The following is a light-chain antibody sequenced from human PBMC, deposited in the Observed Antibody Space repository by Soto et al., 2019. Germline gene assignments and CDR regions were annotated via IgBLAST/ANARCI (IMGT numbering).Light chain of an antibody. CDR3: CSFAGNYIYV. CDR1: SSDVGGYNY. J-gene: IGLJ1*01. V-gene: IGLV2-11*01. CDR2: DVS. Sequence: QSALTQPRSVSGSPGRSVTISCTGTSSDVGGYNYVSWYLRHPGKAPKFMIYDVSKRPSGVPDRFSGSTSVNNASLTIYGLQSEAEADYYCCSFAGNYIYVFGTGTRSPS.